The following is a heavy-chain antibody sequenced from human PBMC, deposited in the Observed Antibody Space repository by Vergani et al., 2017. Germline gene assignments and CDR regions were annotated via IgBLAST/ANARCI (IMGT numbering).Heavy chain of an antibody. V-gene: IGHV3-21*01. Sequence: EVQLLESGGGLVQPGGSLRLSCAASGFTFSSYSMNWVRQAPGKGLEWVSSISSSSSYIYYADSVKGRFTISRDNAKNSLYLQMNSLRAEDTAVYYCARDRRITMIVVALNLGYGMDVWGQGTTVTVSS. CDR2: ISSSSSYI. CDR1: GFTFSSYS. CDR3: ARDRRITMIVVALNLGYGMDV. D-gene: IGHD3-22*01. J-gene: IGHJ6*02.